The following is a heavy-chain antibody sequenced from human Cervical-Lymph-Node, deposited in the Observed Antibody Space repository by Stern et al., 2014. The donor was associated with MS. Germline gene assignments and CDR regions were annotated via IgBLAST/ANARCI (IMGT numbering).Heavy chain of an antibody. CDR2: IIPLFRTI. V-gene: IGHV1-69*01. CDR1: GGTFSSHG. CDR3: ARDHSGGWWGWFDP. D-gene: IGHD2-15*01. J-gene: IGHJ5*02. Sequence: VQLVQSGAEVKRPGSTVKVSCKASGGTFSSHGGSWVRQAPGQGLEWMGGIIPLFRTINYAEKFQGRVTITADESTNTAYLEVSSLRSEDTAVYYCARDHSGGWWGWFDPWGQGTQVIVSS.